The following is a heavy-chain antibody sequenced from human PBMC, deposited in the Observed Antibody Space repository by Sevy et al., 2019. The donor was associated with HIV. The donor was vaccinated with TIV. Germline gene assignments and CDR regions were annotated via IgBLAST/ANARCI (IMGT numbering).Heavy chain of an antibody. CDR1: GFTFSAYA. Sequence: GGSLRLSCTTSGFTFSAYAMHWVRQAPGKGLEWVAIIWSDGAYQYHGDSVRGRFSISRDNAKKSLYLQMNNLRVEDTAVYYCARVVGYVSGNYYKYYYDLDVWGQGTTVTVSS. J-gene: IGHJ6*02. D-gene: IGHD3-10*01. CDR3: ARVVGYVSGNYYKYYYDLDV. V-gene: IGHV3-33*01. CDR2: IWSDGAYQ.